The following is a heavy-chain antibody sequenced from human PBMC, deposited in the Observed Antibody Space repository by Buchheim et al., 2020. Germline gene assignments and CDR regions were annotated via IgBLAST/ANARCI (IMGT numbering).Heavy chain of an antibody. V-gene: IGHV1-69*01. CDR1: GGTFSSYA. Sequence: QVQLVQSGAEVKKPGSSVKVSCKASGGTFSSYAISWVRQAPGQGLEWMGGIIPIFGTANYAQKFQGRVTITADESTSTAYMERSSLRSEDTAVYYCARAVEYSSSWYDDSWSYYYYYMDVWGKGTT. D-gene: IGHD6-13*01. CDR3: ARAVEYSSSWYDDSWSYYYYYMDV. J-gene: IGHJ6*03. CDR2: IIPIFGTA.